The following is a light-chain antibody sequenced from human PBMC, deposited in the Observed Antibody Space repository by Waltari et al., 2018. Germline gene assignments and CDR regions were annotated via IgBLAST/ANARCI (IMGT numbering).Light chain of an antibody. CDR3: MIWHRGVWV. CDR1: SGVNVVSYN. CDR2: YKSVSDK. J-gene: IGLJ3*02. Sequence: QAVVTQPSSLSASPGASASPTCTFRSGVNVVSYNIYWYQQKAGSPPQFLLRYKSVSDKQLGSGVPSRFSGSKDASANVGILLISGLRSEDEADYYCMIWHRGVWVSGGGTQLTVL. V-gene: IGLV5-45*02.